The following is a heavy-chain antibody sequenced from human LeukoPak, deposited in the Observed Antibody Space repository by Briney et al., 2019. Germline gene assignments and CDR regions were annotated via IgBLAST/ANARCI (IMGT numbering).Heavy chain of an antibody. D-gene: IGHD3-16*02. CDR1: GYTFIGYY. J-gene: IGHJ5*02. CDR3: ARAIWSGYVGVSYRANWFDP. CDR2: INPNSGVT. V-gene: IGHV1-2*02. Sequence: GASVKVSCKASGYTFIGYYVHWVRQAPGQGLEWMGWINPNSGVTNYAQNFQGRVTLTRDTSINTAYMALSSLTSDDTAVYYCARAIWSGYVGVSYRANWFDPWGQGTLVTVSS.